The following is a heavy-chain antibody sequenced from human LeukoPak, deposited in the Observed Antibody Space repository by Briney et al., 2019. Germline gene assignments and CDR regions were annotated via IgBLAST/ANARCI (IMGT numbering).Heavy chain of an antibody. CDR1: GSTFSTYG. V-gene: IGHV3-30*18. CDR2: ISYDGSYK. J-gene: IGHJ4*02. CDR3: AKELKPMIVVADLFDY. Sequence: PGGSLRLSCAASGSTFSTYGMHWVRQTPGKGLDWVALISYDGSYKYYTDSVKGRFTISRDNSKNIMYLQMNSLRPDDTAVYYCAKELKPMIVVADLFDYWGQGTLVTVSS. D-gene: IGHD3-22*01.